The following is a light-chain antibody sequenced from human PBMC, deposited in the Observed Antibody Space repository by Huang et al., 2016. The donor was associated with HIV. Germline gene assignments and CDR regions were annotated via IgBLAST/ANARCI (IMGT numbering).Light chain of an antibody. CDR2: GVS. J-gene: IGKJ2*01. Sequence: EIVMTQSPTTLSVSPGERATLSCRASQSVSSNLAWYQQQPGRAPRLIIYGVSTRASGVPARFSGRGSGTEFTLTITSLQSEDFAVYYCQHYRNWPYTFGQGTKLEIK. CDR1: QSVSSN. V-gene: IGKV3-15*01. CDR3: QHYRNWPYT.